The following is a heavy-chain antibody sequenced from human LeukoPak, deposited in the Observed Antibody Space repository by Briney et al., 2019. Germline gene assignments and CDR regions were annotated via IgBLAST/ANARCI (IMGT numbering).Heavy chain of an antibody. CDR2: ISYDGSNK. D-gene: IGHD4-17*01. J-gene: IGHJ5*02. Sequence: GGSLRLSCAASGFTFSSYAMHWVRQAPGKGLEWVAVISYDGSNKYYADSVKGRFTISRDNSKNTLYLQMNGLRAEDTAVYYCARGHDDYGDWFDPWGQGTLVTVSS. V-gene: IGHV3-30-3*01. CDR1: GFTFSSYA. CDR3: ARGHDDYGDWFDP.